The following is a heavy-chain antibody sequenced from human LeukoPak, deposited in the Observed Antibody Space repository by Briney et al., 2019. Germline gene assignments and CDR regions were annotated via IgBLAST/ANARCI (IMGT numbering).Heavy chain of an antibody. D-gene: IGHD2-15*01. CDR3: ARDRCCNGGSFRDYYYYGMDV. CDR2: ISYVGSNK. Sequence: PGGSLRLSCAASGFTFSSYAMHWVRQAPGKGLEWVAFISYVGSNKYYADSVKGRFTISRDNSKNTLYLQMNSLRAEDTAVYYCARDRCCNGGSFRDYYYYGMDVWGQGTTVTVSS. J-gene: IGHJ6*02. CDR1: GFTFSSYA. V-gene: IGHV3-30-3*01.